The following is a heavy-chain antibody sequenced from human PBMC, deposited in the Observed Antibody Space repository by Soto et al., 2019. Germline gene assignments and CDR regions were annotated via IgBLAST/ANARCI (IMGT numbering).Heavy chain of an antibody. D-gene: IGHD3-9*01. CDR1: GGSISNYY. CDR3: ARWASGDYDILAGYTHNPGDY. CDR2: IYYSGST. V-gene: IGHV4-59*01. Sequence: SETLYLTCGVSGGSISNYYWSLIRQPPGKVVEWIGYIYYSGSTNYNPSLKSRVTISVDTSKNQFSLKLRSVTAADTAVYYCARWASGDYDILAGYTHNPGDYWGQGTLVTVSS. J-gene: IGHJ4*02.